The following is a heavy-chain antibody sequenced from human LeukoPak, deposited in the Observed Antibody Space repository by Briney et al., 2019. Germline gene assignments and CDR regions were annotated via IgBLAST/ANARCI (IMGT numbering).Heavy chain of an antibody. J-gene: IGHJ4*02. V-gene: IGHV3-23*01. D-gene: IGHD5-18*01. Sequence: SGGSLRLSCEASGFTFGSFAMYWVRQAPGKGLDWIAGIFGGGGSPHYADSVKGRFTISRDNSKNTVYLQINSLRAEDTAVYYCGKPTAGYSSGQKPAWPVDYWGQGTLVTVSS. CDR1: GFTFGSFA. CDR2: IFGGGGSP. CDR3: GKPTAGYSSGQKPAWPVDY.